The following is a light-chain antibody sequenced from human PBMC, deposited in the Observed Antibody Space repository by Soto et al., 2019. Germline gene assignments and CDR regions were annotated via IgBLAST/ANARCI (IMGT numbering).Light chain of an antibody. Sequence: QSALTQPASVSGSPGQSITISCTGTSSDVVGYNYVSWYQQYPGKAPKLMIYDVSNRPSGVSNRLSGSKSGNTASLTISGLQADDEADYYCSSYTGSSTLVFGGGTKLTVL. V-gene: IGLV2-14*01. CDR1: SSDVVGYNY. J-gene: IGLJ2*01. CDR3: SSYTGSSTLV. CDR2: DVS.